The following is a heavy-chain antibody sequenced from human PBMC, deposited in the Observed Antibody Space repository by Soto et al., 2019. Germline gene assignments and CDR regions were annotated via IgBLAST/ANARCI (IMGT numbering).Heavy chain of an antibody. V-gene: IGHV4-34*01. Sequence: QVQLQQWGAGLLKPSETLSLTCAVYGGSFSGYYWSWIRQPPGKGLEWIGEINHSGSTNYNPSLKSRVTISVDTSKNQFSLKLSSVTAADTAVYYCARGPYYDFWSGYYYWYFDLWGRGTLVTVSS. CDR3: ARGPYYDFWSGYYYWYFDL. CDR1: GGSFSGYY. D-gene: IGHD3-3*01. J-gene: IGHJ2*01. CDR2: INHSGST.